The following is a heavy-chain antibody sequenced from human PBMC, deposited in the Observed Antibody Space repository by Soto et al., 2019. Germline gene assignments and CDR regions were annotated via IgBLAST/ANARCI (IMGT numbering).Heavy chain of an antibody. Sequence: EVQLVESGGGLVQPGGSLRLSCAASGFTFSNYWMSWVRQAPGKGLEWVANIKEDGGDMYYVGSVKGRFTISRDNAKNSLYLQLYSLRVEDTAVYYGAREQGVGGNIDWFDSWGQGTLVTVSS. D-gene: IGHD6-19*01. CDR2: IKEDGGDM. CDR1: GFTFSNYW. J-gene: IGHJ5*01. V-gene: IGHV3-7*01. CDR3: AREQGVGGNIDWFDS.